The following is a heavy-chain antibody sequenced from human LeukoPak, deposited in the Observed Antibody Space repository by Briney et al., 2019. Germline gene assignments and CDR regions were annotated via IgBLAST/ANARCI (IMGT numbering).Heavy chain of an antibody. CDR3: AGNLLRRWSSPKYYYYGMDV. D-gene: IGHD4-23*01. CDR2: ISSSGSTI. Sequence: GGSLRLSCAASGFTFSSYEMNWVRQAPGKGLEWVSYISSSGSTIYYADSAKGRFTISRDNAKNSLFLQMNSLRAEDTAVYYCAGNLLRRWSSPKYYYYGMDVWGQGTTVTVSS. J-gene: IGHJ6*02. V-gene: IGHV3-48*03. CDR1: GFTFSSYE.